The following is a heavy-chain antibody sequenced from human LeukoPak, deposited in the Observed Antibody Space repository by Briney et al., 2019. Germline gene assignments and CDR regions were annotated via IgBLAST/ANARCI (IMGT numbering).Heavy chain of an antibody. J-gene: IGHJ5*02. Sequence: SETLSLTCTVSGGSISSYYWSWIRQPPGKGLEWIGYIYYSGSTNYNPSLKSRVTISVDTSKNQFPLKLSSVTAADTAVYYCARGVEIMITFGGVIVREIFDPWGQGTLVTVSS. V-gene: IGHV4-59*01. CDR2: IYYSGST. D-gene: IGHD3-16*02. CDR1: GGSISSYY. CDR3: ARGVEIMITFGGVIVREIFDP.